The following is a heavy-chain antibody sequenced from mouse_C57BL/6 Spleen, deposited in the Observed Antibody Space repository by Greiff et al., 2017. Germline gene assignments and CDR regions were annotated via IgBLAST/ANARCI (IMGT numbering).Heavy chain of an antibody. CDR2: IYPRSGNT. V-gene: IGHV1-81*01. D-gene: IGHD1-1*01. Sequence: VQLQQSGAELARPGASVKLSCKASGYTFTSYGISWVKQRTGQGLEWIGEIYPRSGNTYYNEKFKGKATLTADKSSSTAYMELRSLTSEDSAVYFCARRRDYGRIFDYWGQGTTLTVSS. CDR1: GYTFTSYG. CDR3: ARRRDYGRIFDY. J-gene: IGHJ2*01.